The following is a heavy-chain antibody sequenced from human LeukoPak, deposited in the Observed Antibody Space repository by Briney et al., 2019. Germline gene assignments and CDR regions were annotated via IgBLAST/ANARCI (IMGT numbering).Heavy chain of an antibody. J-gene: IGHJ6*02. CDR3: ARGDIIVVPAALYYYYGMDV. D-gene: IGHD2-2*01. CDR2: MNPNSGNT. V-gene: IGHV1-8*01. CDR1: GYTVTSYD. Sequence: ASGKLSGKASGYTVTSYDINWVRQAAGQGLGGMGWMNPNSGNTGYAQKYQRRVTMTRNTSISTANMELSSLRSEDTAVYYCARGDIIVVPAALYYYYGMDVWGQGTTVTVSS.